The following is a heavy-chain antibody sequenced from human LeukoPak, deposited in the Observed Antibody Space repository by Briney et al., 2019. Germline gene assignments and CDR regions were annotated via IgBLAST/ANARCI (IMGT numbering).Heavy chain of an antibody. CDR3: ARDRVIVAY. J-gene: IGHJ4*02. CDR2: ISYDESYR. CDR1: GFTFSSYA. Sequence: PGRSLRLSCAASGFTFSSYAMHWVRQAPGKGLEWVALISYDESYRYYADSVKGRFTISRDNAKNSLYLQMNSLRAEDTAVYYCARDRVIVAYWGQGTLVTVSS. V-gene: IGHV3-30-3*01. D-gene: IGHD3-22*01.